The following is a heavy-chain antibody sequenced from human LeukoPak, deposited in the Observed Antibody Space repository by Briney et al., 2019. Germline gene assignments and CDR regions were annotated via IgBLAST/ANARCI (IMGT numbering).Heavy chain of an antibody. CDR1: GGSISGGGYY. V-gene: IGHV4-31*03. Sequence: SETLSLTCTVSGGSISGGGYYWSWIRQHPGKGLEGIGYIYSSGSTYYNPSLKSRVTISVDTSKNQFYSKLNSVTAADMSDYNAWREKTGGYGLGSSYWYFDLWGRGTLVTVSS. D-gene: IGHD3-10*01. J-gene: IGHJ2*01. CDR2: IYSSGST. CDR3: WREKTGGYGLGSSYWYFDL.